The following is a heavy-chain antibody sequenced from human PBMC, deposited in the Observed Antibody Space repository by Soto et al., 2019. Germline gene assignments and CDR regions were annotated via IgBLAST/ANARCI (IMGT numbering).Heavy chain of an antibody. CDR2: IDPSDSYT. J-gene: IGHJ6*02. CDR1: GYSFTSYW. CDR3: ARRSGYYDILTGSYYYGMDV. D-gene: IGHD3-9*01. Sequence: GESLKISCKGSGYSFTSYWISWVRQMPGKGLEWMGRIDPSDSYTNYSPSFQGHVTISADKSISTAYLQWSSLKASDTAMYYCARRSGYYDILTGSYYYGMDVWGQGTTVTV. V-gene: IGHV5-10-1*01.